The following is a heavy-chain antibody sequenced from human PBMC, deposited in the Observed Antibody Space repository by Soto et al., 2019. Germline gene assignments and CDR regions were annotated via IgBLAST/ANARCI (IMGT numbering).Heavy chain of an antibody. J-gene: IGHJ4*02. CDR1: GDSVSSDTAA. Sequence: QVLLQQSGPGLVRPSQTLPLTCSISGDSVSSDTAAWNWIRQSPSRSLEWLGRTYYRSKWSKWYNDYALSVKSRITITADTSKNQFSLQRSSATPEDTAVYFCAREGDCSSTHCYNFDYWGQGTLVTVSS. D-gene: IGHD2-2*01. CDR3: AREGDCSSTHCYNFDY. CDR2: TYYRSKWSKWYN. V-gene: IGHV6-1*01.